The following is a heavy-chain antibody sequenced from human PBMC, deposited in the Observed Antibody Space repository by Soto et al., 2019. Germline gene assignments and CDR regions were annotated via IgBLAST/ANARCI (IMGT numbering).Heavy chain of an antibody. Sequence: PSETLSLTCTVSGGSISSGDYYWSWIRQPPGKGLEWIGYIYYSGSTYYIPSLKSRVTISVDTSKNQFSLKLSSVTAADTAVYYCARVSYYDILTGYYNVDAFDIWGQGTMVTVSS. J-gene: IGHJ3*02. CDR3: ARVSYYDILTGYYNVDAFDI. CDR2: IYYSGST. CDR1: GGSISSGDYY. D-gene: IGHD3-9*01. V-gene: IGHV4-30-4*01.